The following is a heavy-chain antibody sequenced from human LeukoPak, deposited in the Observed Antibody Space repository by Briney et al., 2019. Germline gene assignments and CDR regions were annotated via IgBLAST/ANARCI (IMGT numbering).Heavy chain of an antibody. J-gene: IGHJ2*01. CDR1: GFIFTHYG. V-gene: IGHV3-33*01. Sequence: GRSLRLSCAASGFIFTHYGFHWVRQAPGKGLEWVAVIRVDGTMKYYAESVKGRFTISRDNSRNTLYLQMNSLRTEDTAVYYCVLVVVPAAVWHFDLWGRGTLVTVSS. CDR2: IRVDGTMK. CDR3: VLVVVPAAVWHFDL. D-gene: IGHD2-2*01.